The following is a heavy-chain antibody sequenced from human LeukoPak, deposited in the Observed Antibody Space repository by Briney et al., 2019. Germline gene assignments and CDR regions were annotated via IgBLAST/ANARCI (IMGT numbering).Heavy chain of an antibody. D-gene: IGHD6-6*01. CDR1: GFTFSSYT. V-gene: IGHV3-21*01. J-gene: IGHJ4*02. Sequence: GGSLRLSCAASGFTFSSYTMNWVRQAPGKGLEWVSSITSSGSYIYYADSVKGRFTISRDNAKNSLYLQMNSLRAEDTAVYYCARDVRSSSSPHGFDYWGQGTLVTVSS. CDR3: ARDVRSSSSPHGFDY. CDR2: ITSSGSYI.